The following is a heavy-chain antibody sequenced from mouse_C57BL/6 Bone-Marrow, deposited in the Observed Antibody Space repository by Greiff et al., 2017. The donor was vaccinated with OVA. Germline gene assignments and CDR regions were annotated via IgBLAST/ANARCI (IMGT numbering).Heavy chain of an antibody. V-gene: IGHV1-54*01. CDR3: ARSDYSNYFYYFDY. J-gene: IGHJ2*01. Sequence: VQLQQSGAELVRPGTSVKVSCKASGYAFTNYLIEWVKQRPGQGLEWIGVINPGSGGTNYNEKFKGKATLTADKSSSTAYMQLSSLTSEDSAVYFCARSDYSNYFYYFDYWGQGTTLTVSS. D-gene: IGHD2-5*01. CDR1: GYAFTNYL. CDR2: INPGSGGT.